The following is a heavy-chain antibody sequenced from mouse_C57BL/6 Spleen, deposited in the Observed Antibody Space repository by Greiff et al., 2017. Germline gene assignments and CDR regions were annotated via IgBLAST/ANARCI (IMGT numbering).Heavy chain of an antibody. V-gene: IGHV2-6-1*01. CDR3: ARHSGHYYAMDY. CDR2: IWSDGST. J-gene: IGHJ4*01. CDR1: GFSFTSYG. Sequence: QVQLKESGPGLVAPSQSLSITCTVSGFSFTSYGVHWVRQPPGKGLEWLVVIWSDGSTTYNSALKARLSISKDNSKSQVFLKMNSLQTDDTAMYYCARHSGHYYAMDYWGQGTSVTVSA. D-gene: IGHD4-1*01.